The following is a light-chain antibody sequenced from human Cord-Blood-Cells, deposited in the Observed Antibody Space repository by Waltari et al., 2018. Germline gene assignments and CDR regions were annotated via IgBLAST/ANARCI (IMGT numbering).Light chain of an antibody. CDR3: QRSWT. Sequence: DIQMTQSPPTLSASVVDRVTITSRASQSISSWLAWDKQKPGKAPKLRIYDASRLQSGFPSSFSGSGSGTEFTLTIRSLQPDDFATHYCQRSWTFGQGTKVEIK. V-gene: IGKV1-5*01. J-gene: IGKJ1*01. CDR2: DAS. CDR1: QSISSW.